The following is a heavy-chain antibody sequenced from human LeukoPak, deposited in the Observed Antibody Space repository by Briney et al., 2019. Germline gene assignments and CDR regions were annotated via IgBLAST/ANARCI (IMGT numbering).Heavy chain of an antibody. CDR2: IGARGADT. CDR1: GFTFSNYA. D-gene: IGHD3-22*01. J-gene: IGHJ3*01. V-gene: IGHV3-23*01. Sequence: GGSLRLSCEASGFTFSNYAMAWVRQAPGKGLDWVSVIGARGADTYYSDSVKGRFTVSRDNSKDTLFLHMSSLRAEDTAVYFCATRPRDSSGYYLGAFDGWGQGTTVTVSS. CDR3: ATRPRDSSGYYLGAFDG.